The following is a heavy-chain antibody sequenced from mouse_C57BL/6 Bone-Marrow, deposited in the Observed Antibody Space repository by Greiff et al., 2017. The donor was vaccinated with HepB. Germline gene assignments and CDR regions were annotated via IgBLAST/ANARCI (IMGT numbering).Heavy chain of an antibody. D-gene: IGHD1-1*01. CDR2: IRLKSDNYAT. CDR3: TALRYPYYFDY. Sequence: EVQLQQSGGGLVQPGGSMKLSCVASGFTFSNYWMNWVRQSPEKGLEWVAQIRLKSDNYATHYAESVKGRFTISRDDSKSSVYLQMNNLRAEDTGIYYCTALRYPYYFDYWGQGTTLTVSS. V-gene: IGHV6-3*01. J-gene: IGHJ2*01. CDR1: GFTFSNYW.